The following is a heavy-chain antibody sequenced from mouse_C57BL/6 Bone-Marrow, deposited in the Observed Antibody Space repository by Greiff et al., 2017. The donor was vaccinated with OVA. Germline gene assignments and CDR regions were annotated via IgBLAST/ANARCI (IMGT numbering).Heavy chain of an antibody. Sequence: QVQLQQPGAELVKPGASVKLSCKASGYTFTSYWMQWVKQRPGQGLEWIGEIDPSDSYTNYNQKFKGKATLTVDTSSSPAYMQLSSLTSEDSAVYYCARVGGFAYWGQGTLVTVSA. CDR1: GYTFTSYW. J-gene: IGHJ3*01. CDR2: IDPSDSYT. CDR3: ARVGGFAY. V-gene: IGHV1-50*01.